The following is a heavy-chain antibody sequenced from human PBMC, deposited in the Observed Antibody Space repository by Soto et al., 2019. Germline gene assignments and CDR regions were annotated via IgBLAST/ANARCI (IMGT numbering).Heavy chain of an antibody. D-gene: IGHD3-22*01. CDR3: ARGRWRYHYDSSAPPFDY. Sequence: QVQLQESGPGLVKPSQTLSLTCTVSGGSISSGDYYWSWIRQPPGKGLEWIGYIYYSGSTYYNPSLKSRVTISVDTSKNQFSLKLSSVTAADTAVYYCARGRWRYHYDSSAPPFDYWGQGTLVTVSS. V-gene: IGHV4-30-4*01. J-gene: IGHJ4*02. CDR2: IYYSGST. CDR1: GGSISSGDYY.